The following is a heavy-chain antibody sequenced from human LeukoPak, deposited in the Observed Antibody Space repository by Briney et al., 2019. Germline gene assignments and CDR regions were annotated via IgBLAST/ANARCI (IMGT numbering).Heavy chain of an antibody. D-gene: IGHD1-26*01. V-gene: IGHV4-30-2*01. CDR2: EN. CDR3: ARETPDRYRGSSFDY. J-gene: IGHJ4*02. Sequence: SQTLSLTCTVSGGSVSSGSYYWSWIRQPPGEGLEWIGWENYYNVSLRSRVTISVDRSKNQFSLKLISVTAADTAVYFCARETPDRYRGSSFDYWARESWSPSPQ. CDR1: GGSVSSGSYY.